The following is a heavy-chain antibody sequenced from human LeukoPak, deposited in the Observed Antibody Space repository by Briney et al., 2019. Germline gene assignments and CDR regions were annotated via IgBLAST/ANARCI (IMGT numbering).Heavy chain of an antibody. D-gene: IGHD2-15*01. CDR2: ITGCSNTI. J-gene: IGHJ4*02. CDR1: GFTFDIYV. CDR3: ARDRMGGSFDY. Sequence: PGGSLRLSCASSGFTFDIYVLNWLRQAPGKGLAGVSFITGCSNTIYYADSVKGRFTISRDNARNSMYLQMNSLRVDDTAVYYCARDRMGGSFDYWGQGTLVTVSS. V-gene: IGHV3-48*01.